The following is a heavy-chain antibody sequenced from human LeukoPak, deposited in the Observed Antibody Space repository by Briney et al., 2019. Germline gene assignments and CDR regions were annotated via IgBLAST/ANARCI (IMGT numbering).Heavy chain of an antibody. CDR3: ARVSNVGNYYGSGSSLFDY. D-gene: IGHD3-10*01. CDR2: MSNSGSTI. J-gene: IGHJ4*02. CDR1: GFSFSDYY. V-gene: IGHV3-11*01. Sequence: PGGSLRLSCAASGFSFSDYYMSWIRQAPGKGLEWVSYMSNSGSTIYYADSVKGRFTISRDNTKNSLYLQMNSLRAEDTAVYYCARVSNVGNYYGSGSSLFDYWGQGTLVTVSS.